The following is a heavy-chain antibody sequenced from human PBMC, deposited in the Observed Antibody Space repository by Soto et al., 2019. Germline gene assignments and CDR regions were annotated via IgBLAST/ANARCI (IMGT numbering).Heavy chain of an antibody. CDR2: INPSGSDT. D-gene: IGHD5-18*01. CDR3: AKDGTWIQLWFDS. CDR1: KFTFTNYA. Sequence: PGGSLRLSCAASKFTFTNYAMSWVRQAPGKGLEWVSSINPSGSDTYYADSVKGRFTISRDNSKSTLYLQMNSLRADDTAVYYCAKDGTWIQLWFDSWGQGTLVTVSS. V-gene: IGHV3-23*01. J-gene: IGHJ5*01.